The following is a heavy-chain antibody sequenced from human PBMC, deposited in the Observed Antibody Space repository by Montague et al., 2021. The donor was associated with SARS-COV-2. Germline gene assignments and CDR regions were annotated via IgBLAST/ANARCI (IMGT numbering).Heavy chain of an antibody. D-gene: IGHD1-14*01. V-gene: IGHV3-53*01. CDR3: AREALPPGSFDY. CDR2: IYSGGST. Sequence: SLRLSCAASGFTVSSNYMSWVRQAPGKGLEWVSVIYSGGSTYYADSVKGRFTISRDNSKNTLYLQMNSLRAEDTAVYYCAREALPPGSFDYWGQGTLATVSS. CDR1: GFTVSSNY. J-gene: IGHJ4*02.